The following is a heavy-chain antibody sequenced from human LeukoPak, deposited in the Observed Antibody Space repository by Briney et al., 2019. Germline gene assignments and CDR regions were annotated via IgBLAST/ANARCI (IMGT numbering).Heavy chain of an antibody. CDR3: ARDRSGYLDY. J-gene: IGHJ4*02. D-gene: IGHD6-13*01. V-gene: IGHV1-69*13. CDR1: GYTFTSYY. CDR2: IIPIFGTA. Sequence: GASVKVSCKASGYTFTSYYMHWVRQAPGQGLEWMGGIIPIFGTANYAQKFQGRVTITADESTSTAYMELSSLRSEDTAVYYCARDRSGYLDYWGQGTLVTVSS.